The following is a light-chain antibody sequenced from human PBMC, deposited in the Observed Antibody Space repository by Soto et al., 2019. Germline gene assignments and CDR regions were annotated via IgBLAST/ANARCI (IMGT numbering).Light chain of an antibody. CDR3: LSYDSSLDVV. J-gene: IGLJ2*01. Sequence: QSVLTQPPSVSGAPGQRVTISCTGSSSNIGAGYDVHWYQQLPGTAPKLLIYGNSNRPSGVPDRFSGSKSGTSASLAITGLQAEDEADYYCLSYDSSLDVVFGGGTKLT. CDR2: GNS. CDR1: SSNIGAGYD. V-gene: IGLV1-40*01.